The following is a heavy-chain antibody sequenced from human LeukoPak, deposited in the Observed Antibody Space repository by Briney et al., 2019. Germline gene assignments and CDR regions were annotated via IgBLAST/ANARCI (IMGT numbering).Heavy chain of an antibody. Sequence: TGGSLRLSCAASGFTFSDHYKDWVRQAPGKGLEWVGRSKNKANSYITQYAAFVQGRFTISRDDSKNSLYLQINSLKPEDTAVYYCARDDGGQGDYWGQGTLVTVSS. CDR3: ARDDGGQGDY. CDR2: SKNKANSYIT. V-gene: IGHV3-72*01. J-gene: IGHJ4*02. D-gene: IGHD2-15*01. CDR1: GFTFSDHY.